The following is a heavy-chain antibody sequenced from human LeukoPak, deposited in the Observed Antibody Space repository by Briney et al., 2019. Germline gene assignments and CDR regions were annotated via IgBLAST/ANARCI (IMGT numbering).Heavy chain of an antibody. Sequence: GGSLRLSCAASGFRVSRNWMSWVRQAPGKGLEWVANIKHDGSEKYYVDSVKGRFTISRDNAKNSLYLQMNSLRAEDTAVYYCARDWGFDAFDIWGQGTMVTVSS. CDR3: ARDWGFDAFDI. J-gene: IGHJ3*02. V-gene: IGHV3-7*01. CDR1: GFRVSRNW. CDR2: IKHDGSEK. D-gene: IGHD3-16*01.